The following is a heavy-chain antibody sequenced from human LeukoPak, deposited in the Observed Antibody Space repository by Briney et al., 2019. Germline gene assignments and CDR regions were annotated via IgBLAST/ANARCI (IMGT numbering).Heavy chain of an antibody. J-gene: IGHJ4*02. D-gene: IGHD6-19*01. CDR1: GYTCTSYG. CDR2: ISAYNGNT. CDR3: ARVLQGRAVTFDY. Sequence: GASVKVSCKASGYTCTSYGISWVRQAPGQGLEWIGWISAYNGNTNYAQKLQGRVTMTTDTSTSTAYMELRSLRSDDTALYYGARVLQGRAVTFDYWGQGTLVTVSS. V-gene: IGHV1-18*04.